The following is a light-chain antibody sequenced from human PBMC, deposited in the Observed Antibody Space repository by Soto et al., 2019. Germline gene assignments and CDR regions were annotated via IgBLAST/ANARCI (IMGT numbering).Light chain of an antibody. CDR3: QQSYDLPRT. V-gene: IGKV1-39*01. J-gene: IGKJ1*01. CDR1: ESIRTS. Sequence: DLPMTQSPASLSASVGDSVTITCRASESIRTSLNWYQQKPGKAPKFLIYDASKLESGVPSRLTGSGYGTDFILTITSLQPEDFATYYCQQSYDLPRTFGQGTTVEIK. CDR2: DAS.